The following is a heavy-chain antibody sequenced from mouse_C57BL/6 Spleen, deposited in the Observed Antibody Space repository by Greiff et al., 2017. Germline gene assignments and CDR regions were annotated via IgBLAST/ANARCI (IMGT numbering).Heavy chain of an antibody. J-gene: IGHJ2*01. Sequence: QVQLQQPGAELVKPGASVKLSCKASGYTFTSYWMHWVKQRPGRGLEWIGSIDPNSGGTKYNEKFKSKATLTVDTPSSTAYMQRSSLTSEDSAVYYSARGYGSSLDYWGQGTTLTVSS. CDR3: ARGYGSSLDY. D-gene: IGHD1-1*01. CDR2: IDPNSGGT. CDR1: GYTFTSYW. V-gene: IGHV1-72*01.